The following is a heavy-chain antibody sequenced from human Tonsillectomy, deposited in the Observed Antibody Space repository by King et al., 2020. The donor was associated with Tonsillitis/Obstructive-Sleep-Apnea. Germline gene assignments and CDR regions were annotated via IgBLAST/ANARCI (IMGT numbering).Heavy chain of an antibody. J-gene: IGHJ4*02. V-gene: IGHV1-18*01. CDR3: ARVHSYCSSTSCLDY. CDR2: ISAYNGNT. Sequence: QLVQSVAEVKKPGASVKVSCKASGYTFTSYGISWVRQAPGQGLEWMGWISAYNGNTNYAQKLQSRVTMTTDTSTSTAYMELRSLRSDDTAVYYCARVHSYCSSTSCLDYWGQGTLVTVSS. D-gene: IGHD2-2*01. CDR1: GYTFTSYG.